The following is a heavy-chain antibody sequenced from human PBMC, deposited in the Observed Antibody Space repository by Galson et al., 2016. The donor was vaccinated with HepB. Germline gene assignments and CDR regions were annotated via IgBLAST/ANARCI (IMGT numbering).Heavy chain of an antibody. CDR3: AAWAGRYCSPDCTSPLDY. D-gene: IGHD2-15*01. CDR1: GFTFSSSA. V-gene: IGHV1-58*01. Sequence: SVKVSCKVSGFTFSSSAVQWVRQARGQRLEWMGWIVVGSDNTKYAEKFQARVTITRDMSTSTVNMALTSLRSEGTAVYYCAAWAGRYCSPDCTSPLDYWGQGTLVTVSS. CDR2: IVVGSDNT. J-gene: IGHJ4*02.